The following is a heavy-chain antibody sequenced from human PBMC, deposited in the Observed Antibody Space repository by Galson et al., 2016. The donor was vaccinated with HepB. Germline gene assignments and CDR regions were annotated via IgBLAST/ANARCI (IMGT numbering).Heavy chain of an antibody. CDR1: GFTFSRYG. Sequence: SLRLSCAASGFTFSRYGMHWVRQAPGKGLEWVADILYDGSKKYYADSVKGRFTISRDNSKNTLYLQMNSLRAEDTAVYYCARDSFTIFGVTPNWFDPWGQGTLVTVSS. CDR3: ARDSFTIFGVTPNWFDP. CDR2: ILYDGSKK. V-gene: IGHV3-33*01. J-gene: IGHJ5*02. D-gene: IGHD3-3*01.